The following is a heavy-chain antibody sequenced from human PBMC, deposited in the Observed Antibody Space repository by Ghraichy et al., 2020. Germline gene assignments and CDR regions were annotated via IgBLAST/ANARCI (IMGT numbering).Heavy chain of an antibody. CDR1: GYSISSGYY. D-gene: IGHD2-21*01. CDR2: IYHSGST. V-gene: IGHV4-38-2*02. J-gene: IGHJ6*03. Sequence: GSLRLSCTVSGYSISSGYYWGWIRQPPGKGLEWIGSIYHSGSTYYNPSLKSRVTISVDTSKNQFSLKLSSVTAADTAVYYCAREINIPDYMDVWGKGTTVTVSS. CDR3: AREINIPDYMDV.